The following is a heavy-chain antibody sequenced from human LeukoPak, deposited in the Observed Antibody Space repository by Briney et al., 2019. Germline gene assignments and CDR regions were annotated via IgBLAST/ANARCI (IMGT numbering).Heavy chain of an antibody. Sequence: SETLSLTCTVSGGSISRYYWSWIRQPPGKGLEWIGYIYYSGSTNYNPSLKSRVTISVDTSKNQFSLKLSSVTAADTAVYYCARASYSGYLGWFDPWGQGTLVTVSS. CDR3: ARASYSGYLGWFDP. V-gene: IGHV4-59*01. D-gene: IGHD5-12*01. J-gene: IGHJ5*02. CDR2: IYYSGST. CDR1: GGSISRYY.